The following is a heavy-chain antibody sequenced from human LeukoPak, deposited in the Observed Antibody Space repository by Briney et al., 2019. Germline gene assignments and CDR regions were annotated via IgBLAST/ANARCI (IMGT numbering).Heavy chain of an antibody. D-gene: IGHD2-8*02. CDR1: GFTFSSYA. CDR3: AKPPGPLLAVYYYFDY. J-gene: IGHJ4*02. V-gene: IGHV3-23*01. Sequence: PGGSLRLSCAASGFTFSSYAMSWVRQAPGKGLEWVSAISSSGGSTYYADSVKGRFTISRDNSKNTLYLQMNSLRAEDTAVYYCAKPPGPLLAVYYYFDYWGQGTLVTVSS. CDR2: ISSSGGST.